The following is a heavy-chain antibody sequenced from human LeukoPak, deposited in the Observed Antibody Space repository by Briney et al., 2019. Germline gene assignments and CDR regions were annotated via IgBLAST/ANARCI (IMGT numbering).Heavy chain of an antibody. CDR3: ASSNFHYCTSTSCYRLDWFDP. CDR1: GYSFTSYW. J-gene: IGHJ5*02. CDR2: IDPGDSDT. D-gene: IGHD2-2*02. V-gene: IGHV5-51*01. Sequence: GGSLKISCKGSGYSFTSYWIGWVRQMPGKGLEWRGIIDPGDSDTRYSPSFQGQVTISADKSISTAYLKWSSLKASDTAMYSSASSNFHYCTSTSCYRLDWFDPWGQGTLAPVSS.